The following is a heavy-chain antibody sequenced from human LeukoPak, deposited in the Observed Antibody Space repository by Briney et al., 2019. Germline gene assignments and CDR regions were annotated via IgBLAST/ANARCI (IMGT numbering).Heavy chain of an antibody. J-gene: IGHJ4*02. CDR3: ASVSVAGQGFDY. D-gene: IGHD6-19*01. CDR2: ISYDGSNK. Sequence: PGGSLRLSCAASGFTFSSYAMHWVRQAPGKGLEWVAVISYDGSNKYYADSVKGRFTISRDNAKNSLYLQMNSLRAEDTAVYYCASVSVAGQGFDYWGQGTLVTVSS. CDR1: GFTFSSYA. V-gene: IGHV3-30*04.